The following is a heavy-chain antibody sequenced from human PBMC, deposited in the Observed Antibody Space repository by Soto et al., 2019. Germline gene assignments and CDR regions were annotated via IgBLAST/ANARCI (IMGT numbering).Heavy chain of an antibody. J-gene: IGHJ6*02. V-gene: IGHV1-69*13. D-gene: IGHD6-13*01. CDR2: IIPIFGTA. CDR1: GGTFSSYA. Sequence: ASVKVSCKASGGTFSSYAISWVRQAPGQGLEWMGGIIPIFGTANYAQKFQGRVTITADESTSTAYMELSSLRSEDTAVYYCARVSSSSWLYYYYGMDVRGQGTTVTVSS. CDR3: ARVSSSSWLYYYYGMDV.